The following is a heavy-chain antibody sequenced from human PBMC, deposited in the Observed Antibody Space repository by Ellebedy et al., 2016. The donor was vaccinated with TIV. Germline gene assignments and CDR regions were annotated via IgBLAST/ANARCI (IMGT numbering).Heavy chain of an antibody. D-gene: IGHD1-20*01. CDR3: ARCNCHDVDLDHWYFDL. CDR2: INHREST. CDR1: GGSLSGYS. J-gene: IGHJ2*01. Sequence: SETLSLTCAVYGGSLSGYSWSWIRQPPGKGLEWIGEINHRESTNYNPSLKSRVTISVDTSKNQFSLRLSSVTAADTAVYYCARCNCHDVDLDHWYFDLWGRGTLVTVSS. V-gene: IGHV4-34*01.